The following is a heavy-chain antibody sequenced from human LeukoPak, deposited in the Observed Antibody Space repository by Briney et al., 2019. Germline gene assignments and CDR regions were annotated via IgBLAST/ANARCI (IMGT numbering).Heavy chain of an antibody. V-gene: IGHV4-39*01. D-gene: IGHD1-26*01. CDR3: AKSGGYGLIDY. CDR2: IYSSGST. Sequence: SETLSLTCTVSGASISGSGYYWGWIRQPPGKGLEWTGSIYSSGSTYYNASLQSRVTISIETSKNQISLRLNSVTAADTAMYYCAKSGGYGLIDYWGQGTLVTVSS. J-gene: IGHJ4*02. CDR1: GASISGSGYY.